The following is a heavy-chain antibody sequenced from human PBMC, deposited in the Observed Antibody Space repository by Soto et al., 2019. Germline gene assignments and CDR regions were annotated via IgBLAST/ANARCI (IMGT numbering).Heavy chain of an antibody. J-gene: IGHJ6*02. D-gene: IGHD2-15*01. CDR2: ISAYNGNT. CDR1: GYTFTSYG. V-gene: IGHV1-18*01. Sequence: QVQLVQSGAEVKKPGASVKVSCKASGYTFTSYGISWVRQAPGQGLEWMGWISAYNGNTNYAQKLQGRVTMTTDTYTSTAYMELRSLRSDDTAVYYCARSVAATFYDYYGMDVWGQGTTVTVSS. CDR3: ARSVAATFYDYYGMDV.